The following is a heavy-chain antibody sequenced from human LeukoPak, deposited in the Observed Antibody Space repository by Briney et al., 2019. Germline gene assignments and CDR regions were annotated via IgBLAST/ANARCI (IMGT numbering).Heavy chain of an antibody. V-gene: IGHV3-23*01. CDR2: INGGGGST. CDR1: GFTFSTYA. D-gene: IGHD6-13*01. CDR3: AKGHSSSWLCFDS. J-gene: IGHJ4*02. Sequence: GGSLRLSCAAPGFTFSTYAMSWVRQAPGKGLEWVSTINGGGGSTYYTDSVKGRFTIPRDNSKNTLYLQMNTLRAEDTAVYYCAKGHSSSWLCFDSWGQGTLVTVSS.